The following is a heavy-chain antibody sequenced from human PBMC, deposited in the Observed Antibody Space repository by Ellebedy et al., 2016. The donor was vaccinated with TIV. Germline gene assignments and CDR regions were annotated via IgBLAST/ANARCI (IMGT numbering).Heavy chain of an antibody. V-gene: IGHV3-23*01. CDR3: AKDNGGWYFFYYGMDV. Sequence: GESLKISCAASGFTFSNFAMSWVRQAPGKGLEWVSVISGSGGSTDYADSVKGRFTISRDNSKNTLYLQMNSLRAEDTAVYYCAKDNGGWYFFYYGMDVWGHGTTVTVSS. CDR1: GFTFSNFA. CDR2: ISGSGGST. D-gene: IGHD2-15*01. J-gene: IGHJ6*02.